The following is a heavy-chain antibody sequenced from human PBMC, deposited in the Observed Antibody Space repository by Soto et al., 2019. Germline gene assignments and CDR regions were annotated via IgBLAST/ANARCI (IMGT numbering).Heavy chain of an antibody. CDR1: GFTFSSNA. J-gene: IGHJ4*02. D-gene: IGHD1-1*01. CDR3: ARDHGTPKPIDY. CDR2: ISYDGSNK. V-gene: IGHV3-30-3*01. Sequence: QVQLVESGGGVVQPGRSLRLSCAASGFTFSSNAMHWVRQAPGKGLEWVAVISYDGSNKYYADSVKGRFTISRDNSKNTLDLQMNSLRAEDTAGYYWARDHGTPKPIDYWGQGTLVTVAS.